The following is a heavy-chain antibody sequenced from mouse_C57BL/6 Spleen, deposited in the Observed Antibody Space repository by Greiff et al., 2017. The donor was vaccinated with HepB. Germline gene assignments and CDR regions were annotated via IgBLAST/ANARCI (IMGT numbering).Heavy chain of an antibody. Sequence: ELVKPGASVKLSCTASGFNIKDYYMHWVKQRTEQGLEWIGRIDPEDGETKYAPKFQGKATITADTSSNTAYLQLSSLTSEDTAVYYCARTEDDGYRGKNYFDYWGQGTTLTVSS. V-gene: IGHV14-2*01. CDR2: IDPEDGET. CDR1: GFNIKDYY. J-gene: IGHJ2*01. CDR3: ARTEDDGYRGKNYFDY. D-gene: IGHD2-3*01.